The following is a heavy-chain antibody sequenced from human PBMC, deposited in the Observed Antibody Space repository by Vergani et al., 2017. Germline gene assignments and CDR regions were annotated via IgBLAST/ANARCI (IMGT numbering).Heavy chain of an antibody. CDR3: AKDLVVVVAAPVSAPPNPVAFDI. J-gene: IGHJ3*02. CDR1: GFTFSDYY. Sequence: QVQLVESGGGLVKPGGSLRLSCAASGFTFSDYYMSWIRQAPGKGLEWVSYISSSGSTIYYADSVKGRFTISRDNAKNSLYLQMNSLRAEDTAVYYCAKDLVVVVAAPVSAPPNPVAFDIWGQGTMVTVSS. CDR2: ISSSGSTI. V-gene: IGHV3-11*01. D-gene: IGHD2-15*01.